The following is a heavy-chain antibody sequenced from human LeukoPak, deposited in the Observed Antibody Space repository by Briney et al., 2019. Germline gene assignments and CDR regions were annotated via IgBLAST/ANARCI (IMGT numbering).Heavy chain of an antibody. Sequence: SVKVSCKASGGTFSSYAISWVRQAPGQGLEWMGRIIPIFGTANYAQKFQGRVTITTDESTSTAYMELSSLRSGDTAVYYCARDSSSWTYFDYWGQGTLVTVSS. CDR1: GGTFSSYA. CDR2: IIPIFGTA. V-gene: IGHV1-69*05. J-gene: IGHJ4*02. D-gene: IGHD6-13*01. CDR3: ARDSSSWTYFDY.